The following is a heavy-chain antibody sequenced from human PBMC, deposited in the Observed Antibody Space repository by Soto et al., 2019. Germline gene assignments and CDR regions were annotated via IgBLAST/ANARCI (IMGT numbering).Heavy chain of an antibody. J-gene: IGHJ4*02. Sequence: ASVKVSCKPSGYTLNTYYQHWVRQAPGQGLEWMGIIHPSGGGSTYAQKFLGRVTMTRDTSTSTVFMELSSLRSADTAVYYCARGGHIAVVTASFDYWGQGTLVTVSS. D-gene: IGHD2-21*02. CDR1: GYTLNTYY. CDR2: IHPSGGGS. V-gene: IGHV1-46*02. CDR3: ARGGHIAVVTASFDY.